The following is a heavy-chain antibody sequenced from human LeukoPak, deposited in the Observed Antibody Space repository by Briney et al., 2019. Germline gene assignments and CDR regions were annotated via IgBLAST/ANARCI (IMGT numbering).Heavy chain of an antibody. CDR1: GYTFSTYA. CDR3: AKTGERDY. CDR2: ISSSSSYI. D-gene: IGHD7-27*01. Sequence: GGSLRLSCAASGYTFSTYAMSWARQAPGKGLEWVSSISSSSSYIYYADSVKGRFTISRDNAKNSLYLQMNSLRDEDTAVYYCAKTGERDYWGRGTLVTVSS. J-gene: IGHJ4*02. V-gene: IGHV3-21*01.